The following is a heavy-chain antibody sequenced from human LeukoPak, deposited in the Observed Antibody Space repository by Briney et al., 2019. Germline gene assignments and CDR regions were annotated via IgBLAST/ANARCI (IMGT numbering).Heavy chain of an antibody. J-gene: IGHJ6*03. CDR1: GGSISSYY. CDR2: IYTSGST. D-gene: IGHD2/OR15-2a*01. Sequence: SETLSLTCTVSGGSISSYYWSWIRQPAGKGLEWIGRIYTSGSTNYNPSLKSRVTMSVDTSKNQFSLKLSSVTAADTAVYYCARSFSVKAYHYMDVWGKGTTVTVSS. CDR3: ARSFSVKAYHYMDV. V-gene: IGHV4-4*07.